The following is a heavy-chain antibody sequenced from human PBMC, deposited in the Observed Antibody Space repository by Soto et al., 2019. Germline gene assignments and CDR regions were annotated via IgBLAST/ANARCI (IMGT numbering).Heavy chain of an antibody. J-gene: IGHJ4*02. CDR2: ISAYNGNT. CDR1: GYTFTSYG. D-gene: IGHD5-12*01. V-gene: IGHV1-18*01. Sequence: ASVKVSCKASGYTFTSYGISWVRQAPGQGLEWMGWISAYNGNTNYAQELQGRVTMTTDTSTSTAYMELRSLRSDDTAVYYCARVKVATNPDDRSAPDYDYWGQGTLVTVSS. CDR3: ARVKVATNPDDRSAPDYDY.